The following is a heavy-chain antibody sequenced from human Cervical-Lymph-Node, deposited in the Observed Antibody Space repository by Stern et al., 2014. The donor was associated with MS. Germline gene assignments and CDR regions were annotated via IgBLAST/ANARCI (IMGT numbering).Heavy chain of an antibody. J-gene: IGHJ6*02. CDR3: ASEQDIPRVGYSGLSV. V-gene: IGHV3-74*02. CDR1: GLTLSTSW. Sequence: EDQLVESGGGLVQPGGSLRLSCVASGLTLSTSWVHWVRQAPGKGLILVSRINGDGRSTSYAESVKGRFTVSRDNAKNTAYLQLNSLRVEDTGVYYCASEQDIPRVGYSGLSVWGQGTAVTVSS. CDR2: INGDGRST. D-gene: IGHD1/OR15-1a*01.